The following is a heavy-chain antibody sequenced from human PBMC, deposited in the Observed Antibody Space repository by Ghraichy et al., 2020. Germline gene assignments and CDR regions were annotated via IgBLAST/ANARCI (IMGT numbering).Heavy chain of an antibody. V-gene: IGHV4-59*01. D-gene: IGHD3-3*01. J-gene: IGHJ5*02. CDR2: IYYSGST. CDR1: GGSISSYY. CDR3: ARVDFWSGFWGGWFDP. Sequence: SETLSLTCTVSGGSISSYYWSWIRQPPGKGLEWIGYIYYSGSTNYNPSLKSRVTISVDTSKNQFSLKLSSVTAADTAVYYCARVDFWSGFWGGWFDPWGQGTLVTVSS.